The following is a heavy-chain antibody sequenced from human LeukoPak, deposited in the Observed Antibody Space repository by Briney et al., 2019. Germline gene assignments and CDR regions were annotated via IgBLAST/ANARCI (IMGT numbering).Heavy chain of an antibody. Sequence: PGRSLRLSCAASGFTFSSYGMHWVRQAPGKGLEWVAVISYDGSNKYYADSVKGRFTISRDNSKNTLYLQMNSLRAEETAVYYCIQQWLLDYWGRGTLVTVSS. CDR3: IQQWLLDY. J-gene: IGHJ4*02. V-gene: IGHV3-30*03. CDR1: GFTFSSYG. D-gene: IGHD6-19*01. CDR2: ISYDGSNK.